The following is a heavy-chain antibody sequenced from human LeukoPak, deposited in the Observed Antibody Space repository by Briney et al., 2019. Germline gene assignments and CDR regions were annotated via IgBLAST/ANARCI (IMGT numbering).Heavy chain of an antibody. Sequence: SETLSLTCTVSGGSISSGSYYWSWIRQPAGKGLEWIGRIYTSGSTNYNPSLKSRVTISVDTSKNQFSLKLSSVTAADTAVYYCARPLTYCSGGSCYVGGFDYWGQGTLVTVSS. D-gene: IGHD2-15*01. CDR3: ARPLTYCSGGSCYVGGFDY. CDR1: GGSISSGSYY. J-gene: IGHJ4*02. CDR2: IYTSGST. V-gene: IGHV4-61*02.